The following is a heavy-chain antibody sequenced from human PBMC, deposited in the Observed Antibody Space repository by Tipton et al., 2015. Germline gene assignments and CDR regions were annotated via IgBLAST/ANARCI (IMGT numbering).Heavy chain of an antibody. V-gene: IGHV1-18*01. Sequence: QVQLVQSGAEVKRSGASVTVSCKASNYTFSAFGINWVRQAPGQGLEWMGWVNPLNGNTILPRKHWGRVFLTTDTSTNTVYMELRSLTPDDTAVYYCARDRDDVDWYAIDYWGQGTLVTVSS. D-gene: IGHD6-13*01. CDR3: ARDRDDVDWYAIDY. CDR1: NYTFSAFG. J-gene: IGHJ4*02. CDR2: VNPLNGNT.